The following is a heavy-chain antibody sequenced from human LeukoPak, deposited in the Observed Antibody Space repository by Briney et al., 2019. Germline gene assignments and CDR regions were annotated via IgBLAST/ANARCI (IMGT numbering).Heavy chain of an antibody. CDR2: ISGSSGNT. Sequence: PGGSLRLSCAASGFTFSSFAMTWVRQAPGEGLEWVSSISGSSGNTYYADSVKGRFTVSRDNSKNTLYLQMNSLRAEDTAVYYCAKDPNYYDSDGMDVWGQGTTVTVSS. CDR1: GFTFSSFA. J-gene: IGHJ6*02. V-gene: IGHV3-23*01. D-gene: IGHD3-22*01. CDR3: AKDPNYYDSDGMDV.